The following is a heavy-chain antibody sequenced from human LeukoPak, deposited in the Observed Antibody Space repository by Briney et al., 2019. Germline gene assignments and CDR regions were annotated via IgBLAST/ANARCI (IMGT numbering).Heavy chain of an antibody. CDR2: IKKDGSEK. Sequence: GGSLRLSCAASGFTFSSYWMTWVRQAPGKGLEWVANIKKDGSEKYYVDAVKGRFTISRDNAKTSLYLQMNSLRAEDTAVYYCARDLSGIAGYTYGRGIDYWGQGTLVTVSS. CDR1: GFTFSSYW. CDR3: ARDLSGIAGYTYGRGIDY. J-gene: IGHJ4*02. V-gene: IGHV3-7*01. D-gene: IGHD5-18*01.